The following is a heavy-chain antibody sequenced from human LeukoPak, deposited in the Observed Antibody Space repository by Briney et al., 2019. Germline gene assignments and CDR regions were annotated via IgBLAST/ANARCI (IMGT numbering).Heavy chain of an antibody. Sequence: ASVKVSCKASGGTFSSYAISWVRQAPGQGLEWMGRIIPILGIANYAQKFQGRVTITADKSTSTAYMELSSLRSEDTAVYFCARDLLLNCSGGSCLPYFDYWGQGTLVTVSS. V-gene: IGHV1-69*04. D-gene: IGHD2-15*01. CDR3: ARDLLLNCSGGSCLPYFDY. J-gene: IGHJ4*02. CDR1: GGTFSSYA. CDR2: IIPILGIA.